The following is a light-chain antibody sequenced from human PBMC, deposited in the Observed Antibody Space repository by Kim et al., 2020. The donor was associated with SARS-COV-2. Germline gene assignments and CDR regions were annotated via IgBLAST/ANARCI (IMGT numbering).Light chain of an antibody. V-gene: IGLV2-14*04. CDR2: DVS. J-gene: IGLJ3*02. CDR1: SSDVGGYNY. CDR3: SSYTSSRTWV. Sequence: QSFPISCPGPSSDVGGYNYVSWYQQHPGKAPQLMLFDVSQRPSGVSNRFSGSKSGNTASLTISGLQAEDEADYHCSSYTSSRTWVFGGGTQLTVL.